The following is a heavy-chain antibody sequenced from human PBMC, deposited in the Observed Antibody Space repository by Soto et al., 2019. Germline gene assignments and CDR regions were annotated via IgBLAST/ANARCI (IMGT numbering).Heavy chain of an antibody. V-gene: IGHV2-5*02. CDR3: AHAYGGRSLY. Sequence: QITLKESGPTLVKPTQTLTLTCTFPGFSLPTDRVGVGWIRQPPGKALEWLAVIYWDDTKTYTPSLKSRLTITKDTSKNQVALTMTDMDPVDTAAYYCAHAYGGRSLYWGQGTLVTVSS. D-gene: IGHD1-26*01. CDR2: IYWDDTK. CDR1: GFSLPTDRVG. J-gene: IGHJ4*02.